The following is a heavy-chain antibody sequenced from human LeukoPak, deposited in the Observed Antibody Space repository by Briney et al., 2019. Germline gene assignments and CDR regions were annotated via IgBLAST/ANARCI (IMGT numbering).Heavy chain of an antibody. Sequence: PGGSLRLSCAASGFTFSDYYMTWVRQAPGKGLEWVSSVLGGDGSTYYADSVQGRFTISRDNSKNTLYLQMNSLRDDDTAVYYCAKDLRCGVWGQGTLVTVSS. CDR3: AKDLRCGV. CDR2: VLGGDGST. D-gene: IGHD2-21*01. V-gene: IGHV3-23*01. CDR1: GFTFSDYY. J-gene: IGHJ4*02.